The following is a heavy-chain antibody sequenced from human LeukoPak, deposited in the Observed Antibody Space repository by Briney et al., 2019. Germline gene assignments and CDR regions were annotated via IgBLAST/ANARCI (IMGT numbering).Heavy chain of an antibody. CDR2: VYTSGSY. V-gene: IGHV4-61*02. CDR3: AKALGSSFPCYDFYMDV. D-gene: IGHD6-13*01. CDR1: GGSFSSVSYY. J-gene: IGHJ6*03. Sequence: SETLSLTCIVSGGSFSSVSYYWSCIPQPAGQGRECVGLVYTSGSYTYNPSLKGRVTISVDTSKIQFSLKLSSLTAADTAVYYCAKALGSSFPCYDFYMDVWGKGTTVTVS.